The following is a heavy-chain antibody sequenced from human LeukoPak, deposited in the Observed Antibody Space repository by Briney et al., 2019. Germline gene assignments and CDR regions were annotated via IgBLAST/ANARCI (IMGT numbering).Heavy chain of an antibody. D-gene: IGHD3-16*01. CDR1: GGSFSGYY. CDR2: INHSGST. J-gene: IGHJ5*02. CDR3: ARVADLGEPLNWFDP. V-gene: IGHV4-34*01. Sequence: PSETLSLTCAVYGGSFSGYYWSWIRQPPGKGLEWIGEINHSGSTNYNPSLKSRVTISVDTSKNQFSLKLSSVTAADTAVYYCARVADLGEPLNWFDPWGQGTLVTVSS.